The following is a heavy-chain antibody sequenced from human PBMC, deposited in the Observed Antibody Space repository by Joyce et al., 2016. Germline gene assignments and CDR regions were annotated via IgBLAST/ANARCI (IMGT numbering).Heavy chain of an antibody. D-gene: IGHD3-22*01. CDR3: ARGGIVYDYSMDL. Sequence: EVQLVESGGGLVKPGGSLRISCAASGFTFSTSRMSWFRRASGKGLEWVSAISSDSTYIFYADSVKGRFTVSRDNAKNSLYLQMNSLRAEDTAVFFCARGGIVYDYSMDLWGQGTTVTVSS. J-gene: IGHJ6*02. CDR1: GFTFSTSR. CDR2: ISSDSTYI. V-gene: IGHV3-21*02.